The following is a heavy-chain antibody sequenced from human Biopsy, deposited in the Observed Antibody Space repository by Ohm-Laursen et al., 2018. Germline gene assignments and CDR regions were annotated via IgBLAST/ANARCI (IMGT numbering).Heavy chain of an antibody. CDR3: AADADGYYTEFDY. CDR1: AGPSSNYA. CDR2: IVPILGHL. D-gene: IGHD3-3*01. V-gene: IGHV1-69*04. J-gene: IGHJ4*02. Sequence: ASVNVSCKASAGPSSNYAFSWVRLAPGHGLEWVGRIVPILGHLNYAQRFQGRVSITADKSTTYVYMELSRLTSGDTAVYYCAADADGYYTEFDYWGPGTLVTVSS.